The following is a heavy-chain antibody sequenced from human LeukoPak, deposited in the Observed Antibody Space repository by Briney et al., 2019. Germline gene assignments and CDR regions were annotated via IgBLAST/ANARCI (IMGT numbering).Heavy chain of an antibody. CDR1: VGTFSSYA. V-gene: IGHV1-69*01. Sequence: GASVKVSCKASVGTFSSYAISWVRQAPGQGLEWRGGIIPTFGTANYAQKFQGRVTITADESTSTAYMELSSLRSEDTAVYYCAIATVATTRTWGYWGQGTLVTVSS. CDR2: IIPTFGTA. D-gene: IGHD4-11*01. CDR3: AIATVATTRTWGY. J-gene: IGHJ4*02.